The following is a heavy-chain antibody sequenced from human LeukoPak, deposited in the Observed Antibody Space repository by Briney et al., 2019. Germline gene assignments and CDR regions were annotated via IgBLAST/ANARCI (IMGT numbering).Heavy chain of an antibody. CDR2: IRYDGSDK. CDR3: AKDRDKGNYYFDY. CDR1: GCIFSSYR. D-gene: IGHD1-7*01. V-gene: IGHV3-30*02. J-gene: IGHJ4*02. Sequence: GGSLRLSCPSSGCIFSSYRMHWLRQAPGKGLEWVAFIRYDGSDKDYVDSVKGRFTISRDNSKNTLYLQMNSLRAEDTAVYYCAKDRDKGNYYFDYWGQGTLVTVSS.